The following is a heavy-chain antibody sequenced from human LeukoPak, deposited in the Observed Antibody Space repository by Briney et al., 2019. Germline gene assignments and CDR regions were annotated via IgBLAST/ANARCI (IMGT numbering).Heavy chain of an antibody. CDR3: ARGVRYNGGFDY. V-gene: IGHV4-39*07. CDR2: IHYSGST. Sequence: PSETLSLTCTVSGGSITSSTYYWGWIRQPPGKGLEWIGSIHYSGSTYYNPSPKSRATISVDTSKNQFSLELTSVIAADTALYYCARGVRYNGGFDYWGQGTLVTVSS. J-gene: IGHJ4*02. D-gene: IGHD3-10*01. CDR1: GGSITSSTYY.